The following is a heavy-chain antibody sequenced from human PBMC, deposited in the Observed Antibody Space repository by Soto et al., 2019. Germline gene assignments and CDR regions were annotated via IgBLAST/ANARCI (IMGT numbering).Heavy chain of an antibody. D-gene: IGHD3-22*01. CDR2: IYHSGST. Sequence: SETLSLTCAVSGGSISSGGYSWSWIRQPPGKGLEWIGYIYHSGSTYYNPSLKSRVTISVDRSKNQFSLKLSSVTAADTAVYYCARSGSSGYYDWLDPWGQGTMVTVYS. J-gene: IGHJ5*02. V-gene: IGHV4-30-2*01. CDR1: GGSISSGGYS. CDR3: ARSGSSGYYDWLDP.